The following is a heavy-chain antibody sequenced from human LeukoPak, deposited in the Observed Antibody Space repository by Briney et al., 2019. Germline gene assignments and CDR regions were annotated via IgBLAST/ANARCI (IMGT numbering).Heavy chain of an antibody. D-gene: IGHD7-27*01. Sequence: ASVKVSCKASGGTFSSYAISWVRQAPGQGLEWMGGIIPIFGTANYAQKFQGRVTITADKSTSTAYMELSSPRSEDTAAYYCARLGRYYYYMDVWGKGTTVTISS. V-gene: IGHV1-69*06. J-gene: IGHJ6*03. CDR2: IIPIFGTA. CDR3: ARLGRYYYYMDV. CDR1: GGTFSSYA.